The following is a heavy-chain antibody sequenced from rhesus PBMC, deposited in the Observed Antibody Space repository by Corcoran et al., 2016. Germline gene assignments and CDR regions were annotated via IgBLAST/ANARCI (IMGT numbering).Heavy chain of an antibody. J-gene: IGHJ4*01. V-gene: IGHV1-111*02. D-gene: IGHD6-31*01. Sequence: EVQLLQSGAEVKKPGAAVKISCKASGYTFTDYYLHWVRQAPGKGLEWRARVAAEEVDAINAHKFQARATSTADTSTDTAYMELSSLRSEDPAVYYCATGYSSGWYYFDYWGQGVLVTVSS. CDR1: GYTFTDYY. CDR2: VAAEEVDA. CDR3: ATGYSSGWYYFDY.